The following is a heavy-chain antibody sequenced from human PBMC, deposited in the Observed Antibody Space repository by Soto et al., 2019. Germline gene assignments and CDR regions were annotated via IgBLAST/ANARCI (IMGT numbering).Heavy chain of an antibody. Sequence: ASVKVSCKASGYIFTDYFLHWVRQAPGQGLEWMGWVKPNSDGTKYAQRFQGRVTMTKDTSINTAYMELSRLRSDDTAVYYCARGPKYYYDSTGEIDYWGQGTLVTVSS. CDR2: VKPNSDGT. CDR1: GYIFTDYF. CDR3: ARGPKYYYDSTGEIDY. D-gene: IGHD3-22*01. J-gene: IGHJ4*02. V-gene: IGHV1-2*02.